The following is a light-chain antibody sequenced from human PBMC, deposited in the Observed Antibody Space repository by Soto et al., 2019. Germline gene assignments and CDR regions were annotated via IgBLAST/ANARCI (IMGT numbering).Light chain of an antibody. J-gene: IGLJ1*01. Sequence: QSVLTQPPSAAWSPGQSVTISCTGTSSDVGGYNYVSWYQQHPGKAPKLMIYEVSQRPSGVPDRFSGSKSGNTASLTVSGLQAEDEADYYCNSYAGRNNVFGTGTKVTVL. CDR1: SSDVGGYNY. V-gene: IGLV2-8*01. CDR3: NSYAGRNNV. CDR2: EVS.